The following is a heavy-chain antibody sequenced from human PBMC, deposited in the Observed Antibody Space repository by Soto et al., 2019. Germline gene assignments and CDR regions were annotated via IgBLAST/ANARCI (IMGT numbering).Heavy chain of an antibody. CDR1: GFTFSTYG. CDR3: ARGGGSGSSFVGYYYYTLDV. Sequence: QVQLVESGGGVVQPGRSLRLSCTASGFTFSTYGMHWVRQAPVKGLEWVTVIWYDGSNKYYGDSVKGRFTISRDNSKNTLYLQMNSLRADDTAVYYCARGGGSGSSFVGYYYYTLDVWGQGTTVTVSS. V-gene: IGHV3-33*01. CDR2: IWYDGSNK. D-gene: IGHD1-26*01. J-gene: IGHJ6*02.